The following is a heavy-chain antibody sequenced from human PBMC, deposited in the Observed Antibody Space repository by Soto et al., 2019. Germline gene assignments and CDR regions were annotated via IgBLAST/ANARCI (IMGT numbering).Heavy chain of an antibody. V-gene: IGHV3-7*04. D-gene: IGHD3-3*01. CDR3: ARGTLWNGYQFFDY. J-gene: IGHJ4*02. CDR1: GFTFGIYW. CDR2: IKQDGSET. Sequence: PGGSLRLSCTASGFTFGIYWMTWVRQAPGKGPEWVANIKQDGSETYYVDSVKGRFTISRDNAKSSLLLQLNSLGAEDTAVYYCARGTLWNGYQFFDYWGQGTLVTVSS.